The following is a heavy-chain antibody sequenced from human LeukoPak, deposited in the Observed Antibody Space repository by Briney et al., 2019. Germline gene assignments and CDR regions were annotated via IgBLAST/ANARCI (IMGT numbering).Heavy chain of an antibody. D-gene: IGHD2-8*01. CDR2: INHSGST. CDR1: GGSFSGYY. Sequence: PSETLSLTCAVYGGSFSGYYWSWIRQPPGKGLEWTGEINHSGSTNYNPFLKSRVTISVDTSKNQFSLKLSSVTAADTAVYYCARVMVKAFDYWGQGTLVTVSS. V-gene: IGHV4-34*01. J-gene: IGHJ4*02. CDR3: ARVMVKAFDY.